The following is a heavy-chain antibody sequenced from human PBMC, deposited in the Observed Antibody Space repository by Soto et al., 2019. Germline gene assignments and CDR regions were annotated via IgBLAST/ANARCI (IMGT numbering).Heavy chain of an antibody. CDR1: GGSFSDYY. V-gene: IGHV4-34*01. Sequence: QVQLQQWGAGLLKPSETLSLTCAVSGGSFSDYYYTWIRQPPGKGLEWIGEINQSDVTNYKPSLSGRVVISLDTSKAQFSLKMNSITAADTAVYYCVCSSSDYFYGLDLWGQGTTVIVSS. CDR2: INQSDVT. D-gene: IGHD6-6*01. J-gene: IGHJ6*02. CDR3: VCSSSDYFYGLDL.